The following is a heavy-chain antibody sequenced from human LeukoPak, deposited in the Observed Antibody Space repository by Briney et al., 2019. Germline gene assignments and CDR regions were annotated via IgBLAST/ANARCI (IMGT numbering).Heavy chain of an antibody. J-gene: IGHJ4*02. V-gene: IGHV1-18*04. Sequence: GASVKVSCKASGYTFTSYGISWVRQAPGQGLEWMGWISAYNVNTNYAQKLQGRVTMTTDTSTSTAYMELRSLRSDDTAVYYCARRVELRYFDWLSFFLDYWGQGTLVTVSS. CDR2: ISAYNVNT. D-gene: IGHD3-9*01. CDR3: ARRVELRYFDWLSFFLDY. CDR1: GYTFTSYG.